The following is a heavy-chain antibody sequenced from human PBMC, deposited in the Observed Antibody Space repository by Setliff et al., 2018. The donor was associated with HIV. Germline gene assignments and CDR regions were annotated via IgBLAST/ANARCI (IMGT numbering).Heavy chain of an antibody. CDR2: LNPSEGTT. J-gene: IGHJ5*02. V-gene: IGHV1-46*01. CDR3: VRGYRSAWNSWFDA. D-gene: IGHD6-19*01. CDR1: GGTLSNYV. Sequence: VASVKVSCKASGGTLSNYVISWVRQAPGQGLEWMGILNPSEGTTSFAQKFQGRVTMTRDTSTSTVYMDQSSLRADDTAVYYCVRGYRSAWNSWFDAWGRGTRVTVSS.